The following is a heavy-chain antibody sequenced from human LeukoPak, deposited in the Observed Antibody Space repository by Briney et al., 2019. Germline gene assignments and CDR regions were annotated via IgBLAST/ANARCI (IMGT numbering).Heavy chain of an antibody. Sequence: GGSLRLSCAASGFTFSSFDMTWVRQAPGKGLEWVSTISVSATNTYYADSVKGRFTISRDNSKNTLYLQMNSLRADDTAVYYCATITSMRVVLISWGQGTIVTVSS. V-gene: IGHV3-23*01. J-gene: IGHJ1*01. CDR3: ATITSMRVVLIS. CDR2: ISVSATNT. CDR1: GFTFSSFD. D-gene: IGHD3-22*01.